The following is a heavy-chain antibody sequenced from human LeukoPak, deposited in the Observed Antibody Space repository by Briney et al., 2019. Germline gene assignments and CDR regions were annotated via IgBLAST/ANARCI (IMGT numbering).Heavy chain of an antibody. CDR1: GFTFTSYS. CDR3: TTSTGSWAGFDY. Sequence: GGSLRLSCAASGFTFTSYSMSWVRQAPGKGLEWVGRIKSKTDGGTTDYAAPVKGRFTISRDDSKNTLYLQMNSLKTEDTAVYYCTTSTGSWAGFDYWGQGTLVTVSS. D-gene: IGHD2-2*01. CDR2: IKSKTDGGTT. V-gene: IGHV3-15*01. J-gene: IGHJ4*02.